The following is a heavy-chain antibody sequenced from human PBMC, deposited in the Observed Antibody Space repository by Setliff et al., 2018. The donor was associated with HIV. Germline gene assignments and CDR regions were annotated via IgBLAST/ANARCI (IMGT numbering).Heavy chain of an antibody. Sequence: SETLSLTCTVSGGSISTYYWSWIRQPPGKGLGWIGYVYYSGATNYNPSLKSRVTISVDTAKNQFALRGNSVTAADTAVYYCARKHLVNFFDYWGQGTLVTVSS. V-gene: IGHV4-59*01. D-gene: IGHD3-22*01. J-gene: IGHJ4*02. CDR3: ARKHLVNFFDY. CDR2: VYYSGAT. CDR1: GGSISTYY.